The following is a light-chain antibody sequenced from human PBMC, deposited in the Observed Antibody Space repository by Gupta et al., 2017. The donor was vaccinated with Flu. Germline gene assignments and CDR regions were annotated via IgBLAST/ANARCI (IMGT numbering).Light chain of an antibody. V-gene: IGKV1-39*01. Sequence: SSLSASVGDRVTITCRASQSISRYLNWYQVNPGKAPKLLIYAASSLQTGVPSRFSGSGSGTDFTLTISSLQPEDFATYYCQQSYDTLALTFGGGTKVEIK. J-gene: IGKJ4*01. CDR2: AAS. CDR3: QQSYDTLALT. CDR1: QSISRY.